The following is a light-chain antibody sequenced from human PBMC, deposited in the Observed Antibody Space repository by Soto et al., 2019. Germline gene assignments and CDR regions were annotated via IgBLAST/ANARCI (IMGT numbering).Light chain of an antibody. V-gene: IGKV1-5*01. Sequence: DIQMTQFPATLSASVGDRVTIPCRASQTINRRLAWYQQKPGEAPKLLIYDASNLGSGVPSRFSGSGSGTDYTLTISSLQPDDFATYFCQQYYKYPFTFGPGTKVHV. J-gene: IGKJ3*01. CDR1: QTINRR. CDR3: QQYYKYPFT. CDR2: DAS.